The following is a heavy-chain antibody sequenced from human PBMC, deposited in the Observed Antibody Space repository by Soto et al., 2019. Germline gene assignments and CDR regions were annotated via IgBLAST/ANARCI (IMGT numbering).Heavy chain of an antibody. CDR2: IYYSGST. CDR1: GGSISSGGYY. CDR3: AREAYCSSTSCYEKDYYYYGMDV. D-gene: IGHD2-2*01. Sequence: QVQLQESGPGLVKPSQTLSLTCTVSGGSISSGGYYWSWIRQHPGKGLEWIGYIYYSGSTYYNPSLKIRVTISVDTSKNQFSLKLSSVTAADTAVYYCAREAYCSSTSCYEKDYYYYGMDVWGQGTTVTVSS. V-gene: IGHV4-31*03. J-gene: IGHJ6*02.